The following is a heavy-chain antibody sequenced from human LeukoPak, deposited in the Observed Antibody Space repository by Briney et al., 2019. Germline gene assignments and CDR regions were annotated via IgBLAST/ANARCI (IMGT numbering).Heavy chain of an antibody. CDR3: TTDPLYCSGVSCDSTYYYYMAA. CDR1: GFSFSDAW. J-gene: IGHJ6*03. Sequence: GGSLRLSCAASGFSFSDAWMSWVRQIPGKGLEWVGRIESKTDGGTTDYAAPVKGRFTISRDDSKNTLYLQMNSLKTEDTAVYYFTTDPLYCSGVSCDSTYYYYMAAGAKGP. D-gene: IGHD2-15*01. V-gene: IGHV3-15*04. CDR2: IESKTDGGTT.